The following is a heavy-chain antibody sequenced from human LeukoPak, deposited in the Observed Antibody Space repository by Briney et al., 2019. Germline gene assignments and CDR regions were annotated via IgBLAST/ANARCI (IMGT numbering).Heavy chain of an antibody. V-gene: IGHV3-33*01. CDR2: IWYDGSNK. CDR1: GFTFSSYG. Sequence: GGSLSLSCAASGFTFSSYGMHWVRQAPGKGLEWVAVIWYDGSNKYYADSVKGRFTISRDNSKNTLYLQMNSLRAEDTAVYYCARGDGLVVTAPAIWGQGTMVTVSS. J-gene: IGHJ3*02. D-gene: IGHD2-21*02. CDR3: ARGDGLVVTAPAI.